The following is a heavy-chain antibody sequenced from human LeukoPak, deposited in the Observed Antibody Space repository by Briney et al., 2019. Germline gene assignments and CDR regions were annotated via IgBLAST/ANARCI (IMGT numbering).Heavy chain of an antibody. Sequence: GSLRLSCAASGFTFSSYAMSWIRQPPGKGLEWIGVINHSGSTNYNPSLKSRVNISLDTSKNQTSLRLSSVTVADTAVYYCARLWSFSGWYLDDYWGQGTLVTVSS. V-gene: IGHV4-34*01. CDR3: ARLWSFSGWYLDDY. J-gene: IGHJ4*02. D-gene: IGHD6-19*01. CDR2: INHSGST. CDR1: GFTFSSYA.